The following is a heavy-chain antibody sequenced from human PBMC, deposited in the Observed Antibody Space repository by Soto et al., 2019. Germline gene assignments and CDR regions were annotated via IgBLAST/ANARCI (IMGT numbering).Heavy chain of an antibody. CDR3: AVGPYSSPGGYFDY. CDR2: ISAYNGNT. J-gene: IGHJ4*02. D-gene: IGHD6-13*01. CDR1: GYKFISHS. V-gene: IGHV1-18*01. Sequence: ASVKVSCKSSGYKFISHSITWVRQAPGQGLEWMGRISAYNGNTNYAQKLQGRVTMTTDTSTNTAYMELRSLRSDDTAVYYCAVGPYSSPGGYFDYWGQGTLVTVSS.